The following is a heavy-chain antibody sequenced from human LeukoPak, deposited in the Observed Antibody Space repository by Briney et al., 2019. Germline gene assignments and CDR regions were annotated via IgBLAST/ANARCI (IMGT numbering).Heavy chain of an antibody. CDR2: IPYDGSNK. V-gene: IGHV3-30*02. J-gene: IGHJ1*01. CDR3: AKDGARFCSSTSCYGGHFQH. Sequence: GGSLRLSCAASGFTFSSYGMHWVRQAPGKGLEWVAFIPYDGSNKYYADSVKGRFTISRDNSKNTLYVQMNSLRAEDTAVYHCAKDGARFCSSTSCYGGHFQHWGQGTLVTVSS. D-gene: IGHD2-2*01. CDR1: GFTFSSYG.